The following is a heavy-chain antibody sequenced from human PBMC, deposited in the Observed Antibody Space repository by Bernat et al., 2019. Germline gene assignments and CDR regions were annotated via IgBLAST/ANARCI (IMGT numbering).Heavy chain of an antibody. CDR2: ISAYNGNT. CDR3: ARDTHYYDSSGYYSAFDY. D-gene: IGHD3-22*01. J-gene: IGHJ4*02. Sequence: QVQLVQSGAEVKKPGASVKVSCKASGYTFTSYGISWVRQAPGQGLEWMGWISAYNGNTNYAQKLQGRVTMTTDTSTSTAYMELRSLRSDDTAVYYCARDTHYYDSSGYYSAFDYWGQGTLVTVSS. CDR1: GYTFTSYG. V-gene: IGHV1-18*01.